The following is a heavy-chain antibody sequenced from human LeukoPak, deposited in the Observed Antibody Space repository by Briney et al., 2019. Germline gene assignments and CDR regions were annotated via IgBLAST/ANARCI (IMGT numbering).Heavy chain of an antibody. V-gene: IGHV4-4*07. CDR3: ARHWKYYDSSGPTNWFDP. Sequence: SETLSLTCTVSGGSISSYYWSWIRQPAGKGLEWIGRIYTSGSTNYNPSLKSRVTMSVDTSKNQFSLKLSSVTAADTAVYYCARHWKYYDSSGPTNWFDPWGQGTLVTVSS. J-gene: IGHJ5*02. D-gene: IGHD3-22*01. CDR2: IYTSGST. CDR1: GGSISSYY.